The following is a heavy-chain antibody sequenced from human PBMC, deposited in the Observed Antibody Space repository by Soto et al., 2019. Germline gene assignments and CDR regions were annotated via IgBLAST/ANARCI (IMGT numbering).Heavy chain of an antibody. V-gene: IGHV3-23*01. CDR1: GFTFSRYA. J-gene: IGHJ6*02. D-gene: IGHD5-18*01. CDR3: AKETGYSYGFQPNALDV. Sequence: SLRLSCAGSGFTFSRYAMNWVRQAPGKGLEWVSIISSRGDRTSYAESVKGRFTISRDDSKNTLFLHMNGLGAEDTAVYYCAKETGYSYGFQPNALDVWGQGTTVTVSS. CDR2: ISSRGDRT.